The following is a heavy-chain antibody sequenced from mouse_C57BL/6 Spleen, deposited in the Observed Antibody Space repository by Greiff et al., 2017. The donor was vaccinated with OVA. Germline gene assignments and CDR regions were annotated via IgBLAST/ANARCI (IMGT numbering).Heavy chain of an antibody. V-gene: IGHV1-55*01. J-gene: IGHJ3*01. Sequence: QVQLQQPGAELVKPGASVKMSCKASGYTFTSYWITWVKQRPGQGLEWIGDIYPGSGSTNYNEKFKSKATLTVDTSSITAYMQLSSLTSEDSAVYYCARRRNDYDGGFAYWGQGTLVTVSA. CDR3: ARRRNDYDGGFAY. CDR2: IYPGSGST. CDR1: GYTFTSYW. D-gene: IGHD2-4*01.